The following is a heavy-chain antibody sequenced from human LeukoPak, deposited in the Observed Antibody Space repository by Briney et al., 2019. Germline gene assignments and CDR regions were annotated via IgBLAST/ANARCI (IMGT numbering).Heavy chain of an antibody. CDR1: GASITTRPYY. Sequence: SETLSLTCSVSGASITTRPYYYGWIRQSPTRGLEWIASVYYRGNAYYRPSLISRATSSVDRSKNQVSLNLSSVTATDTAVYYCATHEEGGYFETWGQGTLVIVSS. J-gene: IGHJ4*01. CDR2: VYYRGNA. CDR3: ATHEEGGYFET. D-gene: IGHD3-10*01. V-gene: IGHV4-39*01.